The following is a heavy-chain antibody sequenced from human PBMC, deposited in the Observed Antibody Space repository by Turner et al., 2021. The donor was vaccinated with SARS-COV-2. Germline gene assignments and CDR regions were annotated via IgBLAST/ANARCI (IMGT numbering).Heavy chain of an antibody. V-gene: IGHV4-39*01. J-gene: IGHJ5*02. CDR3: ARHDSRITNIIVVPRNWFDP. D-gene: IGHD3-22*01. CDR1: GASIGSSRNY. CDR2: INYSGRT. Sequence: QLQLQESGPGLVKASETLSLTCAVSGASIGSSRNYWGWIRQPPGKGLEWIGSINYSGRTYYKSSLKSRVTISVDTSKNQISLKLSTVTAADTAKYYCARHDSRITNIIVVPRNWFDPWGQGILVTVSS.